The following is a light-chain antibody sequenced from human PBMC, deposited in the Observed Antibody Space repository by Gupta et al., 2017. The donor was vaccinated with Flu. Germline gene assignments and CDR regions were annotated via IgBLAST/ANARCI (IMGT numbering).Light chain of an antibody. Sequence: PSSLSASVGDRITITCRAGQSISTYLNWYQQKPGRAPRLLIYAASSLQSGVPSRFSGSGSGTXFSLTIXSLQPEDFGTYYCQQTSTAPLTFGXGTKVEI. CDR3: QQTSTAPLT. J-gene: IGKJ4*01. CDR1: QSISTY. V-gene: IGKV1-39*01. CDR2: AAS.